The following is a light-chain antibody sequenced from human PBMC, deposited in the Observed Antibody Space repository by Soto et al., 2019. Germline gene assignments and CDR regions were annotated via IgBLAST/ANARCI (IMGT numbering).Light chain of an antibody. CDR1: QSVNSY. CDR2: DAS. J-gene: IGKJ1*01. Sequence: EIVLTQSPATLSLSPGDRATLSCRASQSVNSYFAWYQQKPGQAPRLLIYDASSRATGIPARFSGSGSGTDFSLTISSLEPEDFTNYYCQQRSDWPVTFGQGTKVEIK. V-gene: IGKV3-11*01. CDR3: QQRSDWPVT.